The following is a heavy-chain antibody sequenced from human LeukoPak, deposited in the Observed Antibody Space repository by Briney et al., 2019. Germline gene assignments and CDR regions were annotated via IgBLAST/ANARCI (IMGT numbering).Heavy chain of an antibody. CDR1: GFTFSSYS. J-gene: IGHJ4*02. V-gene: IGHV3-23*01. Sequence: GGSLRLSCAASGFTFSSYSMSWVRQAPGKGLEWVSVISGNGGDTFYADSVKGRFTISRDNSKHTLYLQMNSLRAEDTAVYYCARDLYRIAVAGTSGDYWGQGTLVTVSS. CDR2: ISGNGGDT. D-gene: IGHD6-19*01. CDR3: ARDLYRIAVAGTSGDY.